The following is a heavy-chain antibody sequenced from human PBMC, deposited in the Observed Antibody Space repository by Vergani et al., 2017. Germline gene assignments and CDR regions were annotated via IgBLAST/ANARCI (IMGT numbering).Heavy chain of an antibody. Sequence: QVQLVQSGSELKKPGASVKVSCKASGYTFTGYYMHWVRQAPGQGLEWMGWINPNSGGTNYAQKFQGWVTMTRDTSISTAYMELSRLRSDDTAVYYCARGNGDQGSAFDIWGQGTMVTVSS. CDR1: GYTFTGYY. V-gene: IGHV1-2*04. D-gene: IGHD4-17*01. CDR2: INPNSGGT. J-gene: IGHJ3*02. CDR3: ARGNGDQGSAFDI.